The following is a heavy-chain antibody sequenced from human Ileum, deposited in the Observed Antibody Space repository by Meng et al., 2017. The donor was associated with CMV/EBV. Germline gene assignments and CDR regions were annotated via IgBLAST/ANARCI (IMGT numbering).Heavy chain of an antibody. CDR2: INHSGTT. Sequence: SETLSLTCAVYGGSFSGYYWSWIRQPPGKGLEWIGEINHSGTTNYNPSLKSRVTISVDTSKTQFSLKLTSMTAADTAVYYCASSRYCTASSCPGLVYGMDVWGQGTTVTVSS. J-gene: IGHJ6*02. CDR1: GGSFSGYY. CDR3: ASSRYCTASSCPGLVYGMDV. V-gene: IGHV4-34*01. D-gene: IGHD2-8*02.